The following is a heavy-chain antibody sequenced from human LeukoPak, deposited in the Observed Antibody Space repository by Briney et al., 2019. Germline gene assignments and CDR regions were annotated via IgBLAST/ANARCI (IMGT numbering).Heavy chain of an antibody. CDR3: ARGGTEHHYDYVWGSYRYGYFDY. CDR2: IIPIFGTA. Sequence: GASVKVSCKASGGTFSSYAISWVRQAPGQGLEWMGGIIPIFGTANYAQKFQGRVTITADKSTSTAYMELSSLRSEDTAVYYCARGGTEHHYDYVWGSYRYGYFDYWGQGTLVTVSS. V-gene: IGHV1-69*06. D-gene: IGHD3-16*02. J-gene: IGHJ4*02. CDR1: GGTFSSYA.